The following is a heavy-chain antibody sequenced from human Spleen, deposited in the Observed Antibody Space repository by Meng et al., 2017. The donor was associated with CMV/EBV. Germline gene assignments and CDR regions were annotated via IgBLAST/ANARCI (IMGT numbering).Heavy chain of an antibody. CDR3: ARSPYAWDYDSSSAPFDY. V-gene: IGHV4-39*02. D-gene: IGHD3-16*01. Sequence: WGWVRQPPGRGLEWIGTIFYSGTTYYNPALESRVTISVDTSRNHFSLRLRSVTAADTAIYFCARSPYAWDYDSSSAPFDYWGQGTLVTVS. CDR2: IFYSGTT. J-gene: IGHJ4*02.